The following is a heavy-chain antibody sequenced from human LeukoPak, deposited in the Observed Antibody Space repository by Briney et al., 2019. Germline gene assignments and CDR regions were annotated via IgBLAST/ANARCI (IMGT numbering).Heavy chain of an antibody. D-gene: IGHD1-26*01. J-gene: IGHJ4*02. CDR3: ARGERVHPVDY. V-gene: IGHV1-8*01. Sequence: ASVKVSCKASGYTFTSYDINWVRQATGQGLQWMGWMNPNSGNTGYAQKFQGRVTMTRNTSISTAYMELSSLRSQDPAVYYCARGERVHPVDYWGQGTLVPVSS. CDR1: GYTFTSYD. CDR2: MNPNSGNT.